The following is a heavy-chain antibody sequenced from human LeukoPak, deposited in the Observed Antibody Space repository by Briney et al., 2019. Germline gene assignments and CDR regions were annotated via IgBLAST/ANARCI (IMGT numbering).Heavy chain of an antibody. Sequence: GASVAVSCTASGYTFTGYYMHWVRQAPGQGLEWMGWINPNSGGTNYAQKFQGRVTMTRDTSISTAYMELSRLRSDDTAVYYCARDWPTSYCSSTSCYGNYYYMDVWGKGTTVTVSS. D-gene: IGHD2-2*01. V-gene: IGHV1-2*02. J-gene: IGHJ6*03. CDR3: ARDWPTSYCSSTSCYGNYYYMDV. CDR1: GYTFTGYY. CDR2: INPNSGGT.